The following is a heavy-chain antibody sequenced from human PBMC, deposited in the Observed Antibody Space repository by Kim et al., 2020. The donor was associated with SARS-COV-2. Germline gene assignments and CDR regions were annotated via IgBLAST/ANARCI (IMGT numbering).Heavy chain of an antibody. D-gene: IGHD3-10*01. CDR3: ARSGSIRYYDL. Sequence: NYHPSLKGRVTISVDTSNNQFPLRLSSVTAADTAVYYCARSGSIRYYDLWGRGTRVTVSS. J-gene: IGHJ2*01. V-gene: IGHV4-4*09.